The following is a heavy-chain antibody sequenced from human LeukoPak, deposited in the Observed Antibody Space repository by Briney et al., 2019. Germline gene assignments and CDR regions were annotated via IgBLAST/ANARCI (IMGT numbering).Heavy chain of an antibody. V-gene: IGHV1-18*01. J-gene: IGHJ6*02. D-gene: IGHD2-8*01. CDR1: GYTFTSYG. CDR2: ISAYNGNT. Sequence: ASVKVSCKASGYTFTSYGISWVRQAPGQGLEWMGWISAYNGNTNYAQKFQGRVTITADESTSTAYMELSSLRSEDTAVYYCARRGSDGRMLAGNYYYYGMDVWGQGTTVTVSS. CDR3: ARRGSDGRMLAGNYYYYGMDV.